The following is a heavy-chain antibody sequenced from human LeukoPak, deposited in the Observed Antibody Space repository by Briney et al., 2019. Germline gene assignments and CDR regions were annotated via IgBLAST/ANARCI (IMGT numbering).Heavy chain of an antibody. V-gene: IGHV1-2*02. CDR1: GYTFTGYY. J-gene: IGHJ4*02. D-gene: IGHD6-19*01. CDR3: ARERQWLVRGGFDY. CDR2: INPNSGGT. Sequence: AXVKVSCKASGYTFTGYYMQWVRQAPGQGLERMGWINPNSGGTNYAQKFQGRVTMTRDTSIRTAYMELSRLRSDDTAVYYCARERQWLVRGGFDYWGQGTLVTVSS.